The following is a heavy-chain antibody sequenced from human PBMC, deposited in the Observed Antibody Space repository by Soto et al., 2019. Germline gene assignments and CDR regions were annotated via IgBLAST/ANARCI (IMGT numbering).Heavy chain of an antibody. D-gene: IGHD5-18*01. CDR1: GGSLSVYY. J-gene: IGHJ4*02. CDR3: ARALWPGVYWDYFDY. V-gene: IGHV4-34*01. Sequence: SGTLSLTCAVYGGSLSVYYWSWIYQPPGKGLEWIGEINHSGSTNYNPSLKSRVTISVDTSKNQFSLKLSSVTAADTAVYYCARALWPGVYWDYFDYWGQGTLVTVSS. CDR2: INHSGST.